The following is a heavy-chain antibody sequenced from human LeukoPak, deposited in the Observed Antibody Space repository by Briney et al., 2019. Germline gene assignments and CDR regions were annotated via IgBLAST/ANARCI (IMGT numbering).Heavy chain of an antibody. D-gene: IGHD2-2*01. CDR2: INPNSGGT. CDR1: GYTFTDYY. Sequence: RASVKVSCKASGYTFTDYYVHWLQQTPGQGLEWMGWINPNSGGTNYAQKFQGRVTMTRDTSISTAYMELSRLRSDDTAVYYCASRRPYCSSTSCYAFDYWGQGTLVTVSS. CDR3: ASRRPYCSSTSCYAFDY. V-gene: IGHV1-2*02. J-gene: IGHJ4*02.